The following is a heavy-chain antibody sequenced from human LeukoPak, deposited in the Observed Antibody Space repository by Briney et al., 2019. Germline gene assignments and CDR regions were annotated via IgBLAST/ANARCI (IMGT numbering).Heavy chain of an antibody. J-gene: IGHJ4*02. CDR1: GGSISSGGYS. CDR3: ARGPAAAGTFLYYFDY. D-gene: IGHD6-13*01. V-gene: IGHV4-31*03. Sequence: SETLSLTCTVSGGSISSGGYSWSWVRQHPGKGLEWIGYIYYSGSTYYHPSLKSRVTISVDTSKNQFSLKLSSVTAADTAVYYCARGPAAAGTFLYYFDYWGQGTLVTVSS. CDR2: IYYSGST.